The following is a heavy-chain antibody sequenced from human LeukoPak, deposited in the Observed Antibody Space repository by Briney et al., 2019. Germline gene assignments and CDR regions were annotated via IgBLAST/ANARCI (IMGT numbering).Heavy chain of an antibody. Sequence: GGSLRLSCAASGFTFTNAWMSWVRQAPGKGLEWVARIKSRTEDGTTDYAAPVKGRFTISRDDSKNTLYLQANSLKTEDTAFYYCPTRINRDGYHWAYDSWGQGTLVTVSS. CDR3: PTRINRDGYHWAYDS. V-gene: IGHV3-15*01. D-gene: IGHD5-24*01. CDR2: IKSRTEDGTT. J-gene: IGHJ4*02. CDR1: GFTFTNAW.